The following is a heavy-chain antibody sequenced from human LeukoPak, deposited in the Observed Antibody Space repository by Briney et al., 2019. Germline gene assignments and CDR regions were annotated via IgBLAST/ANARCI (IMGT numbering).Heavy chain of an antibody. CDR3: ARVYSSSHNWFDT. CDR1: GGSISTTSYF. V-gene: IGHV4-39*07. D-gene: IGHD6-13*01. CDR2: IYYSGTT. Sequence: SETLSLTCTVSGGSISTTSYFWAWIRQPPGEGLEWIGSIYYSGTTYYNSSLKSRVTISVERSKNHFSLNLSSLTAADTAVYYCARVYSSSHNWFDTWGQGTQVTVSS. J-gene: IGHJ5*02.